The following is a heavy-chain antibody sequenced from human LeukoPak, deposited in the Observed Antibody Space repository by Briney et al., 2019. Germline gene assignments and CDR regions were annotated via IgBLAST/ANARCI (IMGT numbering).Heavy chain of an antibody. CDR2: ISGSGGST. D-gene: IGHD3-22*01. V-gene: IGHV3-23*01. CDR3: AKETASGYGAFDI. CDR1: GFTFSTYA. J-gene: IGHJ3*02. Sequence: GGSLRLSCAASGFTFSTYAMSWVRQAPGEGLEWVSAISGSGGSTYYADSVKGRFTISRDNSKNTLYLQMNSLRAEDTAVYYCAKETASGYGAFDIWGQGTMVTVSS.